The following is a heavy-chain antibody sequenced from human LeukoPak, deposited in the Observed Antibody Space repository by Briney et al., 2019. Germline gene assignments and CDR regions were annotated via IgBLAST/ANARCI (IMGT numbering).Heavy chain of an antibody. Sequence: ASVKVSCKVSGYSLTELSMHGVGQAPGKGVEGMGGFDPEDGETIYAQKFQGRVTMTEDTSTDTAYMELSSLRSEDTAVYYCATSTGTTLYYYYYGMDVWGQGTTVTVSS. D-gene: IGHD1-1*01. CDR2: FDPEDGET. V-gene: IGHV1-24*01. CDR1: GYSLTELS. J-gene: IGHJ6*02. CDR3: ATSTGTTLYYYYYGMDV.